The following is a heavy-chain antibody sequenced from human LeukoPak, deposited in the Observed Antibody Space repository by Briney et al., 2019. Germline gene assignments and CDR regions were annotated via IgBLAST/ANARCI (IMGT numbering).Heavy chain of an antibody. CDR1: GYTFTSYY. V-gene: IGHV1-46*01. Sequence: ASVKVSCKASGYTFTSYYMHWVRQAPGQGLEWMGIINPSGGSTSYAQKFQGRVTMTRDTSTSTVYMELSSLRSDDTAVYYCARERWEPPYYYYGLDVWGQGTTVTVS. J-gene: IGHJ6*02. D-gene: IGHD1-26*01. CDR3: ARERWEPPYYYYGLDV. CDR2: INPSGGST.